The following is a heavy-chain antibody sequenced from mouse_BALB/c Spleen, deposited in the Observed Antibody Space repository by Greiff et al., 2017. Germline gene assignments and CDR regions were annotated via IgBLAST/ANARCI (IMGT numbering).Heavy chain of an antibody. Sequence: EVQLQQSGAELVRPGALVKLSCKASGFNIKDYYMHWVKQRPEQGLEWIGWIDPENGNTIYDPKFQGKASITADTSSNTAYLQLSSLTSEDTAVYYCAYYGYAMDYWGQGTSVTVSA. V-gene: IGHV14-1*02. J-gene: IGHJ4*01. CDR2: IDPENGNT. CDR3: AYYGYAMDY. D-gene: IGHD1-1*01. CDR1: GFNIKDYY.